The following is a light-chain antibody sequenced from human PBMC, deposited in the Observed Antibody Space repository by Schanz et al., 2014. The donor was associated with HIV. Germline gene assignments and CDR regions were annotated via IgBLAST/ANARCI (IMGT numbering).Light chain of an antibody. CDR3: QSYDSSLSGWV. CDR1: SSNVGSNT. Sequence: QSVLTQPPSASGTPGQRVTISCSGSSSNVGSNTVNWYQHLPGAAPKLLIYGTDQRPSGVPDRVSGSKSGTSASLAITGLQAEDEADYYCQSYDSSLSGWVFGGGTKLTVL. V-gene: IGLV1-44*01. J-gene: IGLJ3*02. CDR2: GTD.